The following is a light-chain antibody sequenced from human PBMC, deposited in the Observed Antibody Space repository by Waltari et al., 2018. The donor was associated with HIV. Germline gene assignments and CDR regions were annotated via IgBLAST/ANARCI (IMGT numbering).Light chain of an antibody. V-gene: IGLV2-14*01. CDR3: SSSTSSSTLI. Sequence: QSALTQPASVSGSPGQTITISCTGTSSDVGVSNYVSWYHQHPGKAPKLIIFEVSIRPSGVSKRFSGSKSGNTASLTISGLQAEDDADYYCSSSTSSSTLIFGGGTKLTVL. J-gene: IGLJ2*01. CDR1: SSDVGVSNY. CDR2: EVS.